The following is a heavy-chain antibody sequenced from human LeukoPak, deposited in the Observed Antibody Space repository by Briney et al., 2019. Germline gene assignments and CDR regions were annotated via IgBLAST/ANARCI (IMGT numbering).Heavy chain of an antibody. CDR3: ARDPIAVAGTADY. V-gene: IGHV1-69*04. CDR1: GGTFSSYA. J-gene: IGHJ4*02. D-gene: IGHD6-19*01. Sequence: SVKVSCKASGGTFSSYAISWVRQAPGQGLEWMGRIIPILGIANYAQKFQGRVTITADKSTSTAYMELSSLRSEDTAVYYCARDPIAVAGTADYWGQGTLVTVSS. CDR2: IIPILGIA.